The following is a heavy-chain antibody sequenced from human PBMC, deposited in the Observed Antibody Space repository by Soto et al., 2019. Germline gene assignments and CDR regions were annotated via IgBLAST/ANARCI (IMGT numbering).Heavy chain of an antibody. V-gene: IGHV3-23*01. CDR3: ARGGCSSTSCYVWFDY. J-gene: IGHJ4*02. Sequence: EVQLLESGGGLVQPGGSLRLSCAASGFTFSSYAMSWVRQAPGKGLEWVSAISGSGGSTYYADSVKGRFTISRDNSKNTLYLQMNSLRAEDTAVYYCARGGCSSTSCYVWFDYWGQGTLVTVSS. D-gene: IGHD2-2*01. CDR1: GFTFSSYA. CDR2: ISGSGGST.